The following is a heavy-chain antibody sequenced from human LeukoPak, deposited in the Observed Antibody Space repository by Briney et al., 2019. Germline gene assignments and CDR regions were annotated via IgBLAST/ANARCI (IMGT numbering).Heavy chain of an antibody. CDR2: ISYDGSNK. J-gene: IGHJ4*02. Sequence: PGGSLRLSCAASGFAFSSYVMTWARQAPGKGLEWVAVISYDGSNKYYADSVKGRFTISRDNSKNTLYLQMNSLRAEDTAVYYCARPYGSGSYLYYFDYWGQGTLVTVSS. CDR3: ARPYGSGSYLYYFDY. CDR1: GFAFSSYV. D-gene: IGHD3-10*01. V-gene: IGHV3-30-3*01.